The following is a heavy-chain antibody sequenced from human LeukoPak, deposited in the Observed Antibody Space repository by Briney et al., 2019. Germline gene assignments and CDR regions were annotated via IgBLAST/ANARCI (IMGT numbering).Heavy chain of an antibody. Sequence: ATVKVCCKASGYTFTGYYMHWVRQAPGQGLEWMGRINPNSGGTNYAQKFQGRVTMTRNTSISTAYMELSSLRSEDTAVYYCASEGNTAMAPLDYWGQGTLVTVSS. CDR2: INPNSGGT. CDR3: ASEGNTAMAPLDY. J-gene: IGHJ4*02. V-gene: IGHV1-2*06. D-gene: IGHD5-18*01. CDR1: GYTFTGYY.